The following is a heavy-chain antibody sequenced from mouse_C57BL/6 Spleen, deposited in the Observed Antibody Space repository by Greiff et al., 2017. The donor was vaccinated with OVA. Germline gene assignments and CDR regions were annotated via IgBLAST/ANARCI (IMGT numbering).Heavy chain of an antibody. CDR2: INPNNGGT. Sequence: EVQLQQSGPELVKPGASVKISCKASGYTFTDYYMNWVKQSHGKSLDWIGDINPNNGGTSYNQKFKGKATLTVDKSSSTAYMEFRSLTSEDSAVYYGARRNYYGSSDYAMDYWGQGTSVTVSS. V-gene: IGHV1-26*01. D-gene: IGHD1-1*01. CDR1: GYTFTDYY. CDR3: ARRNYYGSSDYAMDY. J-gene: IGHJ4*01.